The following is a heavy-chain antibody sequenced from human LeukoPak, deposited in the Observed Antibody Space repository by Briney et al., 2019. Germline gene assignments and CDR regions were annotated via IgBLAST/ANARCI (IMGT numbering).Heavy chain of an antibody. CDR2: IKADGSGT. Sequence: GGALRLPCAASGFTIGPYAMYWVRQGPGRGLEWVSVIKADGSGTFYADSVRGRFTTSRDNSKNSLYLQMNSLTSEDTALYYCATWAFYHNLDVWGQGTTVIVSS. J-gene: IGHJ6*02. D-gene: IGHD2/OR15-2a*01. CDR1: GFTIGPYA. CDR3: ATWAFYHNLDV. V-gene: IGHV3-43*02.